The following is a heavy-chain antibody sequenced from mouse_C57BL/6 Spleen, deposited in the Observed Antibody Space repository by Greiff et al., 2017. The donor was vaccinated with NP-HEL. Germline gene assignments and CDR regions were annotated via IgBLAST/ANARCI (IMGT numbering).Heavy chain of an antibody. Sequence: EVQLQESGGGLVKPGGSLKLSCAASGFTFSDYGMHWVRQAPEKGLEWVAYISSGSSTIYYADTVKGRFTISRDNAKNTLFLQMTSLRSEDTAMYYCARGELRNYYAMDYWGQGTSVTVSS. V-gene: IGHV5-17*01. CDR1: GFTFSDYG. D-gene: IGHD1-1*01. J-gene: IGHJ4*01. CDR2: ISSGSSTI. CDR3: ARGELRNYYAMDY.